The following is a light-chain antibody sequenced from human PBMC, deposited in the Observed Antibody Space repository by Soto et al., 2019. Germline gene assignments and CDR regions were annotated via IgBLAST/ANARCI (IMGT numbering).Light chain of an antibody. J-gene: IGLJ1*01. CDR1: SSDVGGYNY. CDR3: SSYEGSNNYV. Sequence: QSALTQPPSASGSPGQSVTISCTGTSSDVGGYNYVSWYQQHPGKAPKLMIYEVSKRPSGVPDRFSGSKSGNTASLTVSGLQAEYEADYYCSSYEGSNNYVFGTGTEVTVL. V-gene: IGLV2-8*01. CDR2: EVS.